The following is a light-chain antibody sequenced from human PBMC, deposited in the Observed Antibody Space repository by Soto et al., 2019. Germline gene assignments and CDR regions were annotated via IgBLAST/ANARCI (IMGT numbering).Light chain of an antibody. V-gene: IGKV3-20*01. CDR1: QSVSGSY. Sequence: EIVLTQSPGTLSLPPGERATLSCRASQSVSGSYLAWYQQKPGQAPRLLIYGASSRATGIPDRFSGSGSGTDFTLTISRLEPEDFAVYYCQQYGSSPPWTFGQGTKVDIK. J-gene: IGKJ1*01. CDR2: GAS. CDR3: QQYGSSPPWT.